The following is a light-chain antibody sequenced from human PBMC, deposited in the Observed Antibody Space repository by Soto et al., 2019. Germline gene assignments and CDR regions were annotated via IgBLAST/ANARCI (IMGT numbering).Light chain of an antibody. CDR3: QQSYSTPWT. CDR2: AAS. J-gene: IGKJ1*01. Sequence: DIQMTQSPSSLSSSVGDRFTITCRASQSIGSYLNWYQQIPGKAPQLLIYAASSLQSGVPSRFSGSGSGTDFTLTISSLQPEDFATFYCQQSYSTPWTFGQGTKVDIK. V-gene: IGKV1-39*01. CDR1: QSIGSY.